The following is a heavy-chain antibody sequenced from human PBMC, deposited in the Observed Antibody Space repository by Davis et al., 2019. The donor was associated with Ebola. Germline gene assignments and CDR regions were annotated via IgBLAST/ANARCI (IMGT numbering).Heavy chain of an antibody. D-gene: IGHD6-19*01. J-gene: IGHJ3*02. V-gene: IGHV4-39*01. CDR2: IYYSGNT. Sequence: SETLSLTCTVSGGSIISSSSYWSWIRQPPGKGLEWIGYIYYSGNTYYNPSLKSRVTISVDTSKNQFSLKLSSVTAADTAVYYCARGVMIPVAGTGYAFDIWGQGTMVTVSS. CDR1: GGSIISSSSY. CDR3: ARGVMIPVAGTGYAFDI.